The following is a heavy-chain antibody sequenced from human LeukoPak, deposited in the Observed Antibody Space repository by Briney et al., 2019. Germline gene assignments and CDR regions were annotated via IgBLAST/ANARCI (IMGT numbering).Heavy chain of an antibody. Sequence: PGGSLRLSCAASGFTFSSYGMHWVRQAPGKGLEWVAVISYDGSNKYYADSVKGRFTISRDNSKNTLYLQMNSLRAEDTAVYYWSKPEDCNSCYGSYWYFDLWGRGTLVTVSS. CDR1: GFTFSSYG. CDR2: ISYDGSNK. CDR3: SKPEDCNSCYGSYWYFDL. J-gene: IGHJ2*01. V-gene: IGHV3-30*18. D-gene: IGHD2-2*01.